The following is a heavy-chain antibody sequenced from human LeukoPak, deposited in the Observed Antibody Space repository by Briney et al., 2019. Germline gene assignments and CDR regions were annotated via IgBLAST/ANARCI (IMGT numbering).Heavy chain of an antibody. Sequence: SETLFLTCTVSGGSISSGDYYWSWIRQPPGKGLEWIGYIYYSGSTYYNPSLKSRVTISVDTSKNQFSLKLSSVTAADTAVYYCASQRDYYDSSGYYPESNWGQGTLVTVSS. CDR3: ASQRDYYDSSGYYPESN. CDR2: IYYSGST. J-gene: IGHJ4*02. CDR1: GGSISSGDYY. V-gene: IGHV4-30-4*01. D-gene: IGHD3-22*01.